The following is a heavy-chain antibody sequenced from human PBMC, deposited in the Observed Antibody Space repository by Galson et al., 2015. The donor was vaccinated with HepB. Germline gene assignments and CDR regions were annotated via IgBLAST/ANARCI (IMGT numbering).Heavy chain of an antibody. D-gene: IGHD3-10*01. CDR2: IIPIFGTA. Sequence: SVKVSCKASGGTFSSYAISWVRQAPGQGLEWMGGIIPIFGTANYAQKFQGRVTITADKSTSTAYMELSSLRSEDTAVYYCARDRDVGGDAFDIWGQGTMVTVSS. CDR3: ARDRDVGGDAFDI. CDR1: GGTFSSYA. J-gene: IGHJ3*02. V-gene: IGHV1-69*06.